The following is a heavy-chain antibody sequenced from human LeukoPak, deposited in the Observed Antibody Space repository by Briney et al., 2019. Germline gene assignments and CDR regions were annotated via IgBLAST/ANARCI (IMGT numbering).Heavy chain of an antibody. CDR1: GYTFTSYD. CDR2: MNPNSGNT. D-gene: IGHD2-15*01. CDR3: AVKLGYCSGGSCTGRFDP. V-gene: IGHV1-8*01. J-gene: IGHJ5*02. Sequence: GASVKVSCKASGYTFTSYDINWVRQATGQGLEWMGWMNPNSGNTGYAQEFQGRVTMTRNTSISTAYMELSSLRSEDTAVYYCAVKLGYCSGGSCTGRFDPWGQGTLVTVSS.